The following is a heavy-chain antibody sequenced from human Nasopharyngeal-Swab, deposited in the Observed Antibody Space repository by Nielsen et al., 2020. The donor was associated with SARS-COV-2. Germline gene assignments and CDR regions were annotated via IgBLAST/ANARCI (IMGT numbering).Heavy chain of an antibody. J-gene: IGHJ6*02. CDR2: INPNSGGT. CDR3: ARDQYSGYDSSYYYYGMDV. D-gene: IGHD5-12*01. Sequence: WVRQAPGQGLEWMGWINPNSGGTNYAQKFQGRVTMTRDTSISTAYMELSRLRSDDMAVYYCARDQYSGYDSSYYYYGMDVWGQGTTVTVSS. V-gene: IGHV1-2*02.